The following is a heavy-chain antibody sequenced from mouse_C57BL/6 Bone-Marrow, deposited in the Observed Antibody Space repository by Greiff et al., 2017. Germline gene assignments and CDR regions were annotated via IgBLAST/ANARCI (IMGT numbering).Heavy chain of an antibody. CDR1: GYTFTSYW. CDR2: IDPSDSYT. D-gene: IGHD1-1*01. CDR3: ARLRYYGSSYGFAY. Sequence: VQLQQSGAELVMPGASVKLSCKASGYTFTSYWMHWVKQRPGQGLEWIGEIDPSDSYTNYNQKFKGKSTLTVDKSSSTAYMQLSSLTSEDSAVYYCARLRYYGSSYGFAYWGQGTLVTVSA. J-gene: IGHJ3*01. V-gene: IGHV1-69*01.